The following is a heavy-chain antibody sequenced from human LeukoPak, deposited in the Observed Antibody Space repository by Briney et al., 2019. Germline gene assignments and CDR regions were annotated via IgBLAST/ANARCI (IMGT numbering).Heavy chain of an antibody. Sequence: ASVKVSCKASGYTFTSYDFNWVRQATGQRPEWMGWMSPNSGDTGYAQKFQDRVTMTRNTSISTAYMELSSLRSDDTAVYYCARVLGLGYGNNDYWGQGTLVTVSS. J-gene: IGHJ4*02. D-gene: IGHD1-1*01. V-gene: IGHV1-8*01. CDR3: ARVLGLGYGNNDY. CDR1: GYTFTSYD. CDR2: MSPNSGDT.